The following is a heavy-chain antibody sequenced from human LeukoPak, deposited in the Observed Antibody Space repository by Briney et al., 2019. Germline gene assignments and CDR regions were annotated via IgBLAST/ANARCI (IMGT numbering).Heavy chain of an antibody. Sequence: GGSLRLSCAVTGFTFSSYVMSWVRQAPGKGLEWVSSISGSGGSTYYADSVKGRFTISRDNSKKTLHLQMNSLRADDTAVYYCASWVPDRGFDYWGQGTLVTVSS. V-gene: IGHV3-23*01. CDR3: ASWVPDRGFDY. J-gene: IGHJ4*02. CDR1: GFTFSSYV. D-gene: IGHD3-10*01. CDR2: ISGSGGST.